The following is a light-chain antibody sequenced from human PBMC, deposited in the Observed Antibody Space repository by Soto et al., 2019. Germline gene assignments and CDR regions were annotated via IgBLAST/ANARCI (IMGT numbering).Light chain of an antibody. J-gene: IGLJ1*01. V-gene: IGLV2-11*01. CDR2: DVS. CDR1: SSDVGGYTY. CDR3: CSYAGSYTYG. Sequence: QSALTQPRSVSGSPGQSVTISCTGTSSDVGGYTYVSWYQQHPGKTPKLMIYDVSRRPSGVPDRFSGSKSGNTASLTISGLQAEDEADYYCCSYAGSYTYGFGTGTKRTVL.